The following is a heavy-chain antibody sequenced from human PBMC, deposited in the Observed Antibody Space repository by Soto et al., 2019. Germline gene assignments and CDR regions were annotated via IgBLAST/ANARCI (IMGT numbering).Heavy chain of an antibody. CDR1: VFTFSNYA. V-gene: IGHV3-23*01. CDR3: AKDTYGSGSYFSEY. D-gene: IGHD3-10*01. J-gene: IGHJ4*02. CDR2: ISAGGDST. Sequence: GGSLRLSCASSVFTFSNYALSWVRQSPGKGLEWVSTISAGGDSTYYADSVKGRFTISRDNSKNTLYLQMNSLRAEDTAVYYCAKDTYGSGSYFSEYWGQATLVTLSS.